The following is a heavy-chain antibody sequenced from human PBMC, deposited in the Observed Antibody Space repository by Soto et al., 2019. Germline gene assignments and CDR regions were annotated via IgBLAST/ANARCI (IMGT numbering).Heavy chain of an antibody. CDR1: GFIFSNYA. D-gene: IGHD2-2*01. J-gene: IGHJ4*02. CDR2: ISYDGNNN. CDR3: AKCTSTSFHLGSYX. V-gene: IGHV3-30-3*01. Sequence: GGSLRLSCAASGFIFSNYAMNWVRQAPGKGLEWVSLISYDGNNNYYTDSVKGRFTISRDNSKSALYLQMNSLRPEDTAVYYCAKCTSTSFHLGSYXWGQGTLVTVSX.